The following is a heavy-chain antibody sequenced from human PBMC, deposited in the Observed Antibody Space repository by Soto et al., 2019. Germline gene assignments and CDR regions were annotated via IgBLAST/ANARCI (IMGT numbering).Heavy chain of an antibody. D-gene: IGHD1-7*01. V-gene: IGHV1-18*04. CDR3: ARDRSAYARNFDAFDF. J-gene: IGHJ3*01. Sequence: QVQLVQSGAEVKKSGASVKVSCKASGYMFSSFGISWVRQAPGQGLEWMGWISAYTGNTKYAQKVQDRVTMTIDTSTITAYIELRSPRSDDTAMYFCARDRSAYARNFDAFDFWGQGTMVTVSS. CDR2: ISAYTGNT. CDR1: GYMFSSFG.